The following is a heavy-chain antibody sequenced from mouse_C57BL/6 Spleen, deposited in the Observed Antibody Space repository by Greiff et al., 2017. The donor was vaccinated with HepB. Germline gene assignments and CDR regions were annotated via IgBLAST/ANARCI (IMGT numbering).Heavy chain of an antibody. D-gene: IGHD1-1*01. Sequence: EVQLQQSGTVLARPGASVKMSCKTSGYTFTSYWMHWVKQRPGQGLEWIGAIYPGNSDTSYNQKFKGKAKLTAVTSASTAYMELSSLTNEDSAVYYCTNYYYGRPWFAYWGQGTLVTVSA. V-gene: IGHV1-5*01. CDR3: TNYYYGRPWFAY. J-gene: IGHJ3*01. CDR2: IYPGNSDT. CDR1: GYTFTSYW.